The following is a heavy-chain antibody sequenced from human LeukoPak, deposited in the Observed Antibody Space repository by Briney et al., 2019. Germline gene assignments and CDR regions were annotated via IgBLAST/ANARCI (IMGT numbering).Heavy chain of an antibody. CDR3: ARVGGYYYGSGRPYYYYSMDV. D-gene: IGHD3-10*01. Sequence: SETLSLTCTVSGGSISSYYWSWIRQPAGKGLEWIGRIYTSGSTNYNPSLKSRVTMSVDTSKNQFSLKLSSVTAADTAVYYCARVGGYYYGSGRPYYYYSMDVWGQGTTVTVSS. CDR2: IYTSGST. CDR1: GGSISSYY. J-gene: IGHJ6*02. V-gene: IGHV4-4*07.